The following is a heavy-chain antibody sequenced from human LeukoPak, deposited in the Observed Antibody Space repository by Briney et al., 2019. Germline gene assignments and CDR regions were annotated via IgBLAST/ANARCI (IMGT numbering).Heavy chain of an antibody. CDR1: GLIFSSYV. J-gene: IGHJ4*02. CDR2: ISGTGSDT. CDR3: ARDQNSAYHLGY. V-gene: IGHV3-23*01. Sequence: PGGSLRLSCAASGLIFSSYVMSWVRQAPGKGLEWVSTISGTGSDTYYADSVKGRFTISRDNSINTLYLQMNSLRAEDTAVYYCARDQNSAYHLGYWGQGTLVTVSS. D-gene: IGHD3-22*01.